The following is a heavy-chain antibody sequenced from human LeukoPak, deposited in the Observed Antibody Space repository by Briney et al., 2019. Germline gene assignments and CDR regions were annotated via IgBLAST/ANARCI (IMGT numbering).Heavy chain of an antibody. D-gene: IGHD1-26*01. CDR1: GSTFSDYY. Sequence: PGGSLRLSCAASGSTFSDYYMSWIRQAPGKGLEWVSYISSSGTTIYYADSVKGRFTISRDNAKNSLYLQMNSLRAEDTAVYYCARRRDSGSLQHFDYWGQGTLVTVSS. V-gene: IGHV3-11*01. CDR2: ISSSGTTI. J-gene: IGHJ4*02. CDR3: ARRRDSGSLQHFDY.